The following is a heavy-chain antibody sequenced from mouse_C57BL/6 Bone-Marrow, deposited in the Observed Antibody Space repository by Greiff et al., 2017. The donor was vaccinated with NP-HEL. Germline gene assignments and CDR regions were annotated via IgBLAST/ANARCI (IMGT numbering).Heavy chain of an antibody. Sequence: VQLQQSGAELARPGASVKMSCKASGYTFTSYTMHWVNQRPGQGLEWIGYINPSSGYTKYNQKFKDKATLTADKSSSTAYMQLSSLTSEDSAVYYCALLLRYPDYWGQGTTLTVSS. CDR2: INPSSGYT. CDR1: GYTFTSYT. J-gene: IGHJ2*01. D-gene: IGHD1-1*01. V-gene: IGHV1-4*01. CDR3: ALLLRYPDY.